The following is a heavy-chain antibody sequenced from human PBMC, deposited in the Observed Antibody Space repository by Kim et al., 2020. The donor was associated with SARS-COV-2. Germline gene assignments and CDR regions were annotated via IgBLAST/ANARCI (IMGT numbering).Heavy chain of an antibody. J-gene: IGHJ4*02. Sequence: GGSLRLSCAASGFTFSNYAMSWVRQTPGKGLEWVSTISASGASTYYADSVKGRFTISRDNSKNTLYLQMDSLRAEDTAVYYCVSGEKGSYNWNYQDYWGQGNLVTVSS. CDR1: GFTFSNYA. D-gene: IGHD1-7*01. CDR2: ISASGAST. CDR3: VSGEKGSYNWNYQDY. V-gene: IGHV3-23*01.